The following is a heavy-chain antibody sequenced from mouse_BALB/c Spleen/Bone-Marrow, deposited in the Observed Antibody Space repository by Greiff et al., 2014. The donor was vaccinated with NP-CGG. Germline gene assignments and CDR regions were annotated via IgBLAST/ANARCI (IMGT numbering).Heavy chain of an antibody. Sequence: VQLVESGAELMKPGASVKISCKATGYTFSSYWIEWVKQRPGHGLEWIGEILPGSGGTNYNEKFKGKATFTADTSSNTAYMQLSSLTSEDSAVYYCARRLLYYFDYWGQGTTLTVSS. CDR3: ARRLLYYFDY. V-gene: IGHV1-9*01. J-gene: IGHJ2*01. CDR2: ILPGSGGT. CDR1: GYTFSSYW. D-gene: IGHD1-2*01.